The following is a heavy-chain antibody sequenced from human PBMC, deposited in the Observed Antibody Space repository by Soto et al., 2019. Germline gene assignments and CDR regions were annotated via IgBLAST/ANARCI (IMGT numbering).Heavy chain of an antibody. D-gene: IGHD3-3*01. Sequence: QVQLVQSGAEVKKPGASVKVSCKASGYTFTSYAMHWVCQAPGQRLEWMGWINAGNGNTKYSQKFQGRVTITRDTSASTAYMELSSLRSEDTAVYYCARGYDFWSGRAKNWFDPWGQGTLVTVSS. J-gene: IGHJ5*02. CDR2: INAGNGNT. CDR1: GYTFTSYA. CDR3: ARGYDFWSGRAKNWFDP. V-gene: IGHV1-3*01.